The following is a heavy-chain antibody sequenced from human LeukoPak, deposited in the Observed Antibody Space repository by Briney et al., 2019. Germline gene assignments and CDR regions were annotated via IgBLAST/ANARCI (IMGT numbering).Heavy chain of an antibody. J-gene: IGHJ4*02. V-gene: IGHV3-23*01. D-gene: IGHD2/OR15-2a*01. Sequence: GGSLRLSCAASGFTFSSYAMSWVRQAPGKGLEWVSAISGSGGSTYYADSVKGRFTISRDNSKNTLYLQMNSLRAEDTAVYYCAKAFSFSRRSYYFDYWGQGTLVTVSS. CDR3: AKAFSFSRRSYYFDY. CDR2: ISGSGGST. CDR1: GFTFSSYA.